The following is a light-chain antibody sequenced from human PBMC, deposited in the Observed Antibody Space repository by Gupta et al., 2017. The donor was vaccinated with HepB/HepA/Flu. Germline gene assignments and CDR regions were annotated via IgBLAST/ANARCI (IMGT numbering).Light chain of an antibody. V-gene: IGKV3-15*01. Sequence: EIVMTQSPATLSVSPGERATLSCRASQSVSSNLAWYKQKPGQAPRLLIYGASTRATGIPARFSGSGYGTEFTLTISSRQSEGFAVYYCQQYKNWPPITFGGGTKVEIK. CDR3: QQYKNWPPIT. CDR1: QSVSSN. J-gene: IGKJ4*01. CDR2: GAS.